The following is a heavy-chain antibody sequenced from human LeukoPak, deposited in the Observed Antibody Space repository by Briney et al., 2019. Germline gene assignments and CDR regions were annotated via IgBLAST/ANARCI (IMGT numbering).Heavy chain of an antibody. Sequence: GGSLKLSCAASGITFSSYAKSWVRPAPGKGLEWVSAISGSGGSTYYADSVKGRFTISRDNSKNTLYLQMNSLRAEDTAVYYCAKASDYGDYDIVHYFDYWGQGTLVTVSS. D-gene: IGHD4-17*01. CDR2: ISGSGGST. CDR1: GITFSSYA. V-gene: IGHV3-23*01. J-gene: IGHJ4*02. CDR3: AKASDYGDYDIVHYFDY.